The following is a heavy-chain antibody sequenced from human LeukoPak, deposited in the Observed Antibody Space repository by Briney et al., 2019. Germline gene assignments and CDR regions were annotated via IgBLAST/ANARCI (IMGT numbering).Heavy chain of an antibody. D-gene: IGHD2-8*01. CDR3: ARRVNGNSDY. CDR1: GFTFSNSW. CDR2: SNPDGSTT. V-gene: IGHV3-74*01. J-gene: IGHJ4*02. Sequence: GGSLRLSCAASGFTFSNSWMHWVRQPPGKGLVWVSRSNPDGSTTTYADSVQGRFTISRDNAKNTLYLQMNSLRAEDTAVYFCARRVNGNSDYWGQGTLVTVSS.